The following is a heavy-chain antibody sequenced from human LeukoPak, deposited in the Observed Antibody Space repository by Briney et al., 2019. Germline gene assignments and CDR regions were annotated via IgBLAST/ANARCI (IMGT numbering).Heavy chain of an antibody. J-gene: IGHJ4*02. CDR3: AKRAYCRHASCYEKEHHFDH. CDR1: GFPFSSYA. CDR2: TTSGDAS. V-gene: IGHV3-23*01. D-gene: IGHD2-2*01. Sequence: PGGSLRLSCAASGFPFSSYAVSWVRQAPGKELEWITTSGDASHYADSVMGRFTISRDDSKNTLYLEMSSLRAEDTAAYFCAKRAYCRHASCYEKEHHFDHWGQGTLVTVSS.